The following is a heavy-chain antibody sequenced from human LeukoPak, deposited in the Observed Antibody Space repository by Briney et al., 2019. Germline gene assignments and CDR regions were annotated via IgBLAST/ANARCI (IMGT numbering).Heavy chain of an antibody. D-gene: IGHD3-10*01. J-gene: IGHJ4*02. CDR3: ARDRAYYYGSGSYYADY. V-gene: IGHV1-18*01. CDR2: ISAYNGNT. CDR1: GYTFTSYG. Sequence: GASVKVSCKASGYTFTSYGISWVRQAPGQGLEWMGWISAYNGNTNYAQKLQGRVTMTTDTSTSTAYMELRSLRSDDTAVYYCARDRAYYYGSGSYYADYWGQGTLVTVSS.